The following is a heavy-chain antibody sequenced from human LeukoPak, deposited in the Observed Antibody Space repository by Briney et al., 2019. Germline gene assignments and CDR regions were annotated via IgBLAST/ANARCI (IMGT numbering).Heavy chain of an antibody. CDR3: ARDAADTAIAYYFDY. CDR2: IKQDGSEK. Sequence: GGSLRLSCAASGFTFSSYWMSWVRQAPGKGLEWVANIKQDGSEKYYADSVKGRFTISRDNSKNTLYLQMNSLRAEDTAVYYCARDAADTAIAYYFDYWGQGTLVTVSS. V-gene: IGHV3-7*01. J-gene: IGHJ4*02. D-gene: IGHD5-18*01. CDR1: GFTFSSYW.